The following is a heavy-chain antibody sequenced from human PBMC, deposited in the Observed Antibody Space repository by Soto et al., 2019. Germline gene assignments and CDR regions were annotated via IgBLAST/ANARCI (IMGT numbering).Heavy chain of an antibody. J-gene: IGHJ4*02. V-gene: IGHV1-46*02. Sequence: ASVKVSCKASGYTFNRYYMHWVRQAPGQGLEWMGIIDPSGGSPNYAQKFLGRLTMTRDTSTSTVYMELSGLTSEDTAMYFCARGVVVKVYEMGGPDYWGQGTLVTSPQ. D-gene: IGHD2-8*01. CDR1: GYTFNRYY. CDR2: IDPSGGSP. CDR3: ARGVVVKVYEMGGPDY.